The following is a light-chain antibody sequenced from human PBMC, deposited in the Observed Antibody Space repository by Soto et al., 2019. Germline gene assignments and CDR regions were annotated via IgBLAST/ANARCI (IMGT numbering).Light chain of an antibody. CDR1: SSDVGGYNY. V-gene: IGLV2-14*01. Sequence: QSALTQPVSVSGSPGQSITISCTGTSSDVGGYNYVSWYQQHPGKAPKLMIYEVTKRPSGVSNRFSGSKSGNTASLTISGLQAEDEADYYCSSYTSTNTFVIFGGGTKVTVL. J-gene: IGLJ2*01. CDR3: SSYTSTNTFVI. CDR2: EVT.